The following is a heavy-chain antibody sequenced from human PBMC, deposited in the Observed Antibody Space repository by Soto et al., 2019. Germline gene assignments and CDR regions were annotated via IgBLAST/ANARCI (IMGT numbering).Heavy chain of an antibody. CDR3: ARSQGGSSSLDIYYYYYYGMDV. Sequence: QVQLVQSGAEVKKPGSSVKVSCKAPGGTFSSYAISWVRQAPGQGLEWMGGIIPIFGTANYAQKFQGRVTITAGESKSTGYMELSSVRSEDTAVYYCARSQGGSSSLDIYYYYYYGMDVWGQGTTVTVSS. CDR1: GGTFSSYA. D-gene: IGHD2-15*01. V-gene: IGHV1-69*01. J-gene: IGHJ6*02. CDR2: IIPIFGTA.